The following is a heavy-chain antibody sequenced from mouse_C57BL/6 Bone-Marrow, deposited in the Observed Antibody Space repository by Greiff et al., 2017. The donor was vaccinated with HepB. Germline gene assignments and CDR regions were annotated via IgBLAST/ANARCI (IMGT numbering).Heavy chain of an antibody. CDR1: GYSITSGYY. J-gene: IGHJ2*01. Sequence: EVKLMESGPGLVKPSQSLSLTCSVTGYSITSGYYWNWIRQFPGNKLEWMGYISYDGSNNYNPSLKNRISITRYTSKNQFYLKLNSVTTEDTATYYCARGGPRYFDYWGQGTTLTVSS. CDR2: ISYDGSN. CDR3: ARGGPRYFDY. V-gene: IGHV3-6*01.